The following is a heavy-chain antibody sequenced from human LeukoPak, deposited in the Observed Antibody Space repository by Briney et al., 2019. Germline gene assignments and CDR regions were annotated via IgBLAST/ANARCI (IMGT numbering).Heavy chain of an antibody. Sequence: GGSLRLSCAASEFTLSGSWMHWVRQAPGKGLVWVSRINSDGSSTSYADSVKGRFTISRDNAKNTLYLQMNSPRVVDTAVYYCASLPVGYWGQGTLVTVSS. V-gene: IGHV3-74*01. CDR1: EFTLSGSW. CDR2: INSDGSST. CDR3: ASLPVGY. J-gene: IGHJ4*02.